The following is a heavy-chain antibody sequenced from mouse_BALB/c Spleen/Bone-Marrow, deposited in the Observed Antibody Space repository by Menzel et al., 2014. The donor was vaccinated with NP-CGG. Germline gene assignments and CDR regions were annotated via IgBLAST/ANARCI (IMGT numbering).Heavy chain of an antibody. CDR2: IDPANGNT. V-gene: IGHV14-3*02. D-gene: IGHD4-1*01. CDR3: ARWEYYAMDY. CDR1: GFNIKDTY. Sequence: EVQLQQSGAELVKPGASVKLSCTASGFNIKDTYMHWVKQRPEQCLEWIGRIDPANGNTKYDPKFQGKATITADTSSNTAYLQLSSLTSEDTAVYYCARWEYYAMDYWGQGTSVTVSS. J-gene: IGHJ4*01.